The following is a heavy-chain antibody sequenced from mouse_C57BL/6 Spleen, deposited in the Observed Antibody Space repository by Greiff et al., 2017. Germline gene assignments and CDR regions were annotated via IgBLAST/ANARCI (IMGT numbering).Heavy chain of an antibody. Sequence: QVQLQQPGAELVLPGASVKLSCKASGYTFTSYWMHWVKLRPGPGLELIGEIDPSDSYTNYNQKFKGKSTLPVDKSSSTAYMPLSSLTSEDSAVYYGARGYYDYDGSGYFDYWGQGTTLTVSS. CDR2: IDPSDSYT. D-gene: IGHD2-4*01. CDR1: GYTFTSYW. V-gene: IGHV1-69*01. J-gene: IGHJ2*01. CDR3: ARGYYDYDGSGYFDY.